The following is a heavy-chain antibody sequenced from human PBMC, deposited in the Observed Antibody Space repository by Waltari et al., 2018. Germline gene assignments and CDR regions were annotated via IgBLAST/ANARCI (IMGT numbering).Heavy chain of an antibody. D-gene: IGHD3-10*01. Sequence: QVQLQESGTGLVKPSETPSLNSAVSGYSISSGSYWGWIRQPPGKGLEWIGEINHGGTTNYNPALKSRVSISVDTSKNQFSLKLNSVTAADTAVYYCARVGDYASGSPRFDYWGQGTLVTASS. J-gene: IGHJ4*02. CDR3: ARVGDYASGSPRFDY. CDR2: INHGGTT. CDR1: GYSISSGSY. V-gene: IGHV4-38-2*01.